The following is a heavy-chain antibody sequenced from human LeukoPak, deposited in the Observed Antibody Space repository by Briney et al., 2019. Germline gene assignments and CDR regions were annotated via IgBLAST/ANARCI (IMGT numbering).Heavy chain of an antibody. CDR2: ISGSGGST. Sequence: GSLRLSCAASGFTFSSYAMSWVRQAPGKGLEWVSGISGSGGSTYYADSVKGRFTISRDNSKNTLYLQMNSLRAEDTAVYYCAKRWRDDTYYFDFWGQGNLVTVST. CDR1: GFTFSSYA. J-gene: IGHJ4*02. CDR3: AKRWRDDTYYFDF. V-gene: IGHV3-23*01. D-gene: IGHD1-1*01.